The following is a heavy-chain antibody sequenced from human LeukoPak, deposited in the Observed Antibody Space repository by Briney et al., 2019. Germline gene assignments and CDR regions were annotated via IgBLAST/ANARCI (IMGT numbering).Heavy chain of an antibody. V-gene: IGHV4-34*01. Sequence: SETLSLTCAVYGGSFSGYYWSWIRQPPGKGLEWIGEINHSGSTNYDPSLKSRVTISVDTSKNQFSLKLSSVTAADTAVYYCALGPDAFDIWGQGTMVTVSS. J-gene: IGHJ3*02. CDR2: INHSGST. CDR1: GGSFSGYY. CDR3: ALGPDAFDI.